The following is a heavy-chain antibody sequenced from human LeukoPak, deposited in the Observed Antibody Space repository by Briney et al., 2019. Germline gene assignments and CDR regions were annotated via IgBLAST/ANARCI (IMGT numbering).Heavy chain of an antibody. CDR2: IYHSGST. D-gene: IGHD1-26*01. J-gene: IGHJ4*02. Sequence: TSGTLSLTCAVSGGSISSSNWWSWVRQPPGKGLEWIGEIYHSGSTNYNPSLKSRVTISVDKSKNQFSLKLSSVTAADTAVYYCARAPPASSGSYHFDYWGQGTLVTVSS. V-gene: IGHV4-4*02. CDR1: GGSISSSNW. CDR3: ARAPPASSGSYHFDY.